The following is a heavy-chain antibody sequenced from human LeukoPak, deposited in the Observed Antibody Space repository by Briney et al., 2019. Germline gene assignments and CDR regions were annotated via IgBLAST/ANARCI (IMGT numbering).Heavy chain of an antibody. D-gene: IGHD1-26*01. CDR2: VFHSGGT. CDR1: GGSISSSAYY. CDR3: ARTKSGSYHSPFDY. V-gene: IGHV4-39*01. J-gene: IGHJ4*02. Sequence: SETLSLTCSVSGGSISSSAYYWGWIRQAPGKGLEWIGSVFHSGGTYYNPSLKSRVAISVDTSKNQFSLKLNSMTAADTALYYCARTKSGSYHSPFDYWGQGTLVTVSS.